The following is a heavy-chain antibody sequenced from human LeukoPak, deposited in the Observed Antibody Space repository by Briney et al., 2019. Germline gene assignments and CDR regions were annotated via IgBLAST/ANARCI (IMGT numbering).Heavy chain of an antibody. D-gene: IGHD4-23*01. CDR2: IKSKTDGGTT. J-gene: IGHJ4*02. CDR1: GFTFSSYA. V-gene: IGHV3-15*01. CDR3: TTDFGYGGVDY. Sequence: GGSLRLSCAASGFTFSSYAMSWVRQAPRKGLEWVGRIKSKTDGGTTDYAAPVKGRFTISKDDSKNTLYLQMNSLKTEDTAVYCCTTDFGYGGVDYWGQGTLVTVSS.